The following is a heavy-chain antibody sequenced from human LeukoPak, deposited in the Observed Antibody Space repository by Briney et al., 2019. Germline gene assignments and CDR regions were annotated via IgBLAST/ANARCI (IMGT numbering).Heavy chain of an antibody. J-gene: IGHJ4*02. CDR1: GFTFGDYA. Sequence: GGSLRLSCTTSGFTFGDYAMSWVRQAPGKGLEWVSFIRRKAHGGTTEYAASVKGGFSSSRDDSKSIAYLQMNSLKAEDTAVYFCTRVTYYYDNSGYFHFDSWGQGSLVTVSS. CDR3: TRVTYYYDNSGYFHFDS. D-gene: IGHD3-22*01. V-gene: IGHV3-49*04. CDR2: IRRKAHGGTT.